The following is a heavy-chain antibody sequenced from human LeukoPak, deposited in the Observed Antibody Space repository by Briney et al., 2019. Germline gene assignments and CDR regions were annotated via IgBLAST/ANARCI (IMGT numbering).Heavy chain of an antibody. V-gene: IGHV4-59*01. Sequence: PSETLSLTCTVSGGSISSYYWSWIRQPPGKGLEWIGNIYYSGSTNYNPSLKSRVTISVDTSKNQFSLKLSSVTAADTAVYYCARDGKTITMVRGVEIPNFDYWGQGTLVTVSS. J-gene: IGHJ4*02. CDR1: GGSISSYY. D-gene: IGHD3-10*01. CDR3: ARDGKTITMVRGVEIPNFDY. CDR2: IYYSGST.